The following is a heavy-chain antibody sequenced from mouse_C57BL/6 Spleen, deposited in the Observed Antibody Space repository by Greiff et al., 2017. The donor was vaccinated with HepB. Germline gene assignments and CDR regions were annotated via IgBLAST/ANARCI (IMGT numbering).Heavy chain of an antibody. V-gene: IGHV1-81*01. CDR1: GYTFTSYG. CDR2: IYPRSGNT. D-gene: IGHD1-1*01. CDR3: ARDNNYGSRYFDV. J-gene: IGHJ1*03. Sequence: QVQLQQSGAELARPGASVKLSCKASGYTFTSYGISWVKQRTGQGLEWIGEIYPRSGNTYYNEKFKGKATLTADKSSSTAYMELRSLTSEDSAVYFCARDNNYGSRYFDVWGTGTTVTVSS.